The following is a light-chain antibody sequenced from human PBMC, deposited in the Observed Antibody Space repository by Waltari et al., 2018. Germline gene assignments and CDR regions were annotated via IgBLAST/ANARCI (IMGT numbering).Light chain of an antibody. J-gene: IGKJ2*03. CDR1: QSVSSY. Sequence: VILIQSPATLSLSPGERATLSCRASQSVSSYLAWYQQKPGQAPRLLIHSASSRATGIPDRFSGSGSGTEFTLTISSLEPEDVGVYHCYQHSSGYSFGQGTKVEIK. CDR2: SAS. CDR3: YQHSSGYS. V-gene: IGKV3-11*01.